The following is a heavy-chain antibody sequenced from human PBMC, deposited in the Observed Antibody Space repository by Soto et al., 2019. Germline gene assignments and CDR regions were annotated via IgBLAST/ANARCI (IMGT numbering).Heavy chain of an antibody. D-gene: IGHD6-19*01. CDR1: GFTFRIYA. Sequence: QVQLVESGGGVVQPGRSLRLSCAASGFTFRIYAINWDRQAPGKGLEWVAVISYVGSNKYYADSVKGRFTISRDNSKNTLYLQMNSLRAEDTAVYYCATLAVAGEGSDYWGQGTLVTVSS. V-gene: IGHV3-30-3*01. CDR2: ISYVGSNK. CDR3: ATLAVAGEGSDY. J-gene: IGHJ4*02.